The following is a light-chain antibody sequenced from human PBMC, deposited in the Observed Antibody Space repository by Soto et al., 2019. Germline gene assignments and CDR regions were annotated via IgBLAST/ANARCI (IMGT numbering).Light chain of an antibody. CDR2: DAS. J-gene: IGKJ4*01. CDR3: QQRRDWPLT. Sequence: EIVLTQSPATLSLSPGERATLSCRASQSVSSYLAWYQQKPGQAPRLLISDASNRATGIPARFSGSGSGTDFTLNVSSLAPEDFAVYYCQQRRDWPLTFGGGTKVEI. CDR1: QSVSSY. V-gene: IGKV3-11*01.